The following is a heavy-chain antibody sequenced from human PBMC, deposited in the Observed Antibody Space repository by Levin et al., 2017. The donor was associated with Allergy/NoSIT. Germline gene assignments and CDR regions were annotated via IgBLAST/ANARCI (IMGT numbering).Heavy chain of an antibody. V-gene: IGHV3-21*01. CDR3: ARDFRGDVVVVAASYYYYGMDV. D-gene: IGHD2-15*01. CDR1: GFTFSSYS. Sequence: GGSLRLSCAASGFTFSSYSMNWVRQAPGKGLEWVSSISSSSSYIYYADSVKGRFTISRDNAKNSLYLQMNSLRAEDTAVYYCARDFRGDVVVVAASYYYYGMDVWGQGTTVTVSS. CDR2: ISSSSSYI. J-gene: IGHJ6*02.